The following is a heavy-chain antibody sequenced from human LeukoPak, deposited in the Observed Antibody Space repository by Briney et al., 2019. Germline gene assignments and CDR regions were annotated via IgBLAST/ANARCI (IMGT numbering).Heavy chain of an antibody. D-gene: IGHD3-22*01. Sequence: GGSLRLSCAASGFTFSSYSMNWVRQAPGKGLEWVSHISSSSSTIYYVDSVKGRFTISRDNAKNSLYLQMNSLRAEDTAVYYCARDSGYYGLAFDYGGQGTLVTVSS. J-gene: IGHJ4*02. CDR1: GFTFSSYS. CDR3: ARDSGYYGLAFDY. V-gene: IGHV3-48*01. CDR2: ISSSSSTI.